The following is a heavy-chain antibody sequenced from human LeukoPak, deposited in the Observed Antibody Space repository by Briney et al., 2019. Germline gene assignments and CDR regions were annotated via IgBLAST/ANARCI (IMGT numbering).Heavy chain of an antibody. V-gene: IGHV3-48*03. Sequence: GGSLRLSCAASGFTFSSYEMNWVRQGPGKGLERVSYISSSGSTIYYADSVKGRFTISRDNAKNSLYLQMNSLRAEDTAVYYCARGREYYYYGMDVWGQGTTVTVSS. CDR1: GFTFSSYE. J-gene: IGHJ6*02. D-gene: IGHD1-26*01. CDR2: ISSSGSTI. CDR3: ARGREYYYYGMDV.